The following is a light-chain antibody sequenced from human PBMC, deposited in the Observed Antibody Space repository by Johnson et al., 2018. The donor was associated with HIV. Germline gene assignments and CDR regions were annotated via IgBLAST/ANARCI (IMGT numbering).Light chain of an antibody. CDR1: SSNIGNNY. J-gene: IGLJ1*01. CDR3: GTWDSSLSANV. Sequence: QSVLTQPPSVSAAPGQKVTISCSGSSSNIGNNYVSWYRHFPGTAPKLLIYENNKRPSGIPDRFSGSKSGTSATLGITGLQTGDEADYYCGTWDSSLSANVFGTGTKVTVL. V-gene: IGLV1-51*02. CDR2: ENN.